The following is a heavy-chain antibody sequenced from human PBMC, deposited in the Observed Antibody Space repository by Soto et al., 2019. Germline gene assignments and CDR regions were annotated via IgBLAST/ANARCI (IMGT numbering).Heavy chain of an antibody. V-gene: IGHV5-51*01. J-gene: IGHJ3*02. CDR1: GYSFTSYW. D-gene: IGHD3-10*01. Sequence: GGSLKISCKGSGYSFTSYWIGWVRQMPGKGLEWMGIIYPGDSDTRYSPSFQGQVTISADKSISTAYLQWSSLKASDTAMYYCARPGHYYYGSESYYSDAFDIWGQGTMGTVSS. CDR3: ARPGHYYYGSESYYSDAFDI. CDR2: IYPGDSDT.